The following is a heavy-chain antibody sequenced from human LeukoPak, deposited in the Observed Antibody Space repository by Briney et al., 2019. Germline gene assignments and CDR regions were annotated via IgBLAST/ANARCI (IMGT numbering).Heavy chain of an antibody. CDR2: ISTNGGST. CDR1: GFTFSIYA. CDR3: ARDSRYPYYYYMDV. V-gene: IGHV3-64*02. Sequence: GGSLRLSCAASGFTFSIYAMHWVRQAPGRGLEYVSTISTNGGSTSYADSVKGRFTISRDNSKNTVYLQMGSLRAEDMAVYYCARDSRYPYYYYMDVWGKGTTVTVSS. J-gene: IGHJ6*03. D-gene: IGHD1-26*01.